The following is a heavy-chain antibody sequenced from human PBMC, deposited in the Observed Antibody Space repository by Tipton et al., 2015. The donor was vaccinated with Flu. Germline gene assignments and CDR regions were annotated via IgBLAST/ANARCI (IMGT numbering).Heavy chain of an antibody. J-gene: IGHJ4*02. CDR2: IYYSGST. CDR3: ARAPDSIVGVTVFDY. V-gene: IGHV4-59*01. D-gene: IGHD1-26*01. Sequence: WSWIRQPPGKGLEWIGYIYYSGSTNYNPSLKSRVTISVDTSKNQFSLKLSSVTAADTAVYYCARAPDSIVGVTVFDYWGQGTLVTVSS.